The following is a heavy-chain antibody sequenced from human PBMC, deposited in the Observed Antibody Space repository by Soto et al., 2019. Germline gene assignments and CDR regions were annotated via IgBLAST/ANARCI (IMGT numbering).Heavy chain of an antibody. J-gene: IGHJ4*02. CDR1: GFTFSSYS. Sequence: PGGSLRLSCAASGFTFSSYSMNWVRQAPGKGLEWVSYISSSSTIYYADSVKGRFTISRDNAKNSLYLQMNSLRDEDTAVYYCAKSPRSGYEAPWDYWGQGTQVTVSS. CDR2: ISSSSTI. CDR3: AKSPRSGYEAPWDY. V-gene: IGHV3-48*02. D-gene: IGHD5-12*01.